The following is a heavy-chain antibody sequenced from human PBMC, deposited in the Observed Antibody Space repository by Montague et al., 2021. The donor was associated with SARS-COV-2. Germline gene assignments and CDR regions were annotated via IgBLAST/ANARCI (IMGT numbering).Heavy chain of an antibody. CDR1: GFTFSTQA. Sequence: SLRLSCAASGFTFSTQAMHWVRQTPGKGLEWVAAISFAGIKEHYADSVKGRFTVSRDNSENTLYLQMNILRAEDTALYYCARDTSYDGSGYYYFDYWGQGSLVTGSS. V-gene: IGHV3-30-3*01. CDR2: ISFAGIKE. J-gene: IGHJ4*02. CDR3: ARDTSYDGSGYYYFDY. D-gene: IGHD3-22*01.